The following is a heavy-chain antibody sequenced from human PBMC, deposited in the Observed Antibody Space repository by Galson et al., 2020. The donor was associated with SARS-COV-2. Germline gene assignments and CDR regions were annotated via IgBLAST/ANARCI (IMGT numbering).Heavy chain of an antibody. CDR2: IGYDGYNK. CDR3: AKNEGGGYLDWYIDL. CDR1: GFTFEKYG. D-gene: IGHD3-22*01. Sequence: GGSLRLSCAASGFTFEKYGIHWVRQAPGKGLEWVSVIGYDGYNKYYADSVKGRFTISRDNSKNTLYLQMNSLRAEDTAVYYCAKNEGGGYLDWYIDLWGRGTLVTVSS. V-gene: IGHV3-30*18. J-gene: IGHJ2*01.